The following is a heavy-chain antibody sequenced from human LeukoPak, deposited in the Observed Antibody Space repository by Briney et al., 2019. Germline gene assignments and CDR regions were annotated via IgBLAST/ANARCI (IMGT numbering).Heavy chain of an antibody. J-gene: IGHJ4*02. CDR2: INRDGSDI. CDR1: GFTFSDFW. Sequence: GGSLRLSCGVSGFTFSDFWISWVRQASGKGLEWVANINRDGSDIYYVDSVKGRFTISRDNAKNSLYLHMNSLRAEGTAVYYCVTVRNRGGSYWGQGTLVTVSS. D-gene: IGHD3-16*01. CDR3: VTVRNRGGSY. V-gene: IGHV3-7*01.